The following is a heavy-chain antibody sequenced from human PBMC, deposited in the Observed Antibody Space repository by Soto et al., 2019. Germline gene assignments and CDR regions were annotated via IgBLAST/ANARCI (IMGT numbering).Heavy chain of an antibody. Sequence: EVQLVESGGGLVKPGGSLRLSCAASGFTFSSYSMNWVRQAPGKGLEWVSSISSSSSYIYYADSVKGRFTISRDNAKNSLYLQMNSLRAEDTAVYYCARDYHYDSSGGPFGYWGQGTLVTVSS. CDR3: ARDYHYDSSGGPFGY. J-gene: IGHJ4*02. CDR1: GFTFSSYS. CDR2: ISSSSSYI. D-gene: IGHD3-22*01. V-gene: IGHV3-21*01.